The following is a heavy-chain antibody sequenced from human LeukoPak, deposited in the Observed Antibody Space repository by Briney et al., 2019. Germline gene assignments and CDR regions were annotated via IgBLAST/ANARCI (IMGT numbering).Heavy chain of an antibody. CDR1: GFTFSSYG. Sequence: PGGSLRLSCAASGFTFSSYGMHWVRKAPGKGLERVAVIRYDGSNKYYADSVKGRFTISRDNSKNTLYLQMNSLRAEDTAVYYCARDSTAAFDYWGQGTLVTVSS. D-gene: IGHD2-21*02. V-gene: IGHV3-33*01. CDR2: IRYDGSNK. CDR3: ARDSTAAFDY. J-gene: IGHJ4*02.